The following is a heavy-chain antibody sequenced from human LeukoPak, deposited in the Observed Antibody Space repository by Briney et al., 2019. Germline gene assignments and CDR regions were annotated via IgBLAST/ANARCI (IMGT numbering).Heavy chain of an antibody. CDR3: ARQGAYSSAIGMGY. V-gene: IGHV1-46*02. CDR1: GYTFNNYY. J-gene: IGHJ4*02. D-gene: IGHD6-19*01. CDR2: INPSGGGT. Sequence: ASVKVSCKASGYTFNNYYVYWVRQAPGQGLEWMGMINPSGGGTSYAQKFQGRVTMTRDTSTRTVYMEVSSLKPEDTAVYYCARQGAYSSAIGMGYRGQGTLVTVSS.